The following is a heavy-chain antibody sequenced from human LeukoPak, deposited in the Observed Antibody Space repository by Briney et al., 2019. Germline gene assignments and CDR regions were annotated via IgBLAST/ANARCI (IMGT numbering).Heavy chain of an antibody. V-gene: IGHV3-7*04. J-gene: IGHJ4*02. Sequence: GGSLRLSCAASGFTFNDYWMSWVRQAPGKGLEWVADIKKDGSETHYVDSVRGRFTISRDNAKNSLYLQMNSPRVEDTAAYYCARAIGIWSGYSYWGQGTLVTVSS. CDR1: GFTFNDYW. D-gene: IGHD3-3*01. CDR2: IKKDGSET. CDR3: ARAIGIWSGYSY.